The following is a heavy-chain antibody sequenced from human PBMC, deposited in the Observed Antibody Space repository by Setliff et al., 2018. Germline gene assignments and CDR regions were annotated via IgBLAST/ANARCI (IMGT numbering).Heavy chain of an antibody. CDR3: ARDGGEY. CDR1: GFTFSNYG. Sequence: GESLKISCVASGFTFSNYGMHWVRQAPGKGLEWVALIWNDGSTKFYGDSVKGRFTISRDNSENTLYLQMNSLRAEDTAAYYCARDGGEYWGQGTLVTVSS. D-gene: IGHD3-16*01. CDR2: IWNDGSTK. J-gene: IGHJ4*02. V-gene: IGHV3-33*01.